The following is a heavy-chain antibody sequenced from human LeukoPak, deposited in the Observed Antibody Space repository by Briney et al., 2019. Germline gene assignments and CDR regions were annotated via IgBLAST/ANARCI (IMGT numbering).Heavy chain of an antibody. CDR3: ARDLLSYCSSTSCYALDY. V-gene: IGHV4-61*02. CDR2: IYTSGST. CDR1: GGSISSGNYY. J-gene: IGHJ4*02. D-gene: IGHD2-2*01. Sequence: PSQTLSLTCTVSGGSISSGNYYWSWIRQPAGKGLEWIGRIYTSGSTNYNPSLKSRVTMSVDTSKNQFSLKLSSVTAADTAVYYCARDLLSYCSSTSCYALDYWGQGTLVTVSS.